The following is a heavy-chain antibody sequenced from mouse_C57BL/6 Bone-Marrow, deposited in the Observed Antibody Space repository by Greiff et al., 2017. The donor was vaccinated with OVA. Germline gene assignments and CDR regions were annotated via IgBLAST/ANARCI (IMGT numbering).Heavy chain of an antibody. V-gene: IGHV7-1*01. J-gene: IGHJ1*03. Sequence: EVQLVESGGGLVQSGRSLRLSCATSGFTFSDFYMEWVRQAPGKGLEWIAASRNKANDYTTEYSASVKGRFIVSRDTSQSILYLQMNALRAEDTAIYYCARLTGNWYFDVWGTGTTATVSS. CDR2: SRNKANDYTT. D-gene: IGHD4-1*01. CDR1: GFTFSDFY. CDR3: ARLTGNWYFDV.